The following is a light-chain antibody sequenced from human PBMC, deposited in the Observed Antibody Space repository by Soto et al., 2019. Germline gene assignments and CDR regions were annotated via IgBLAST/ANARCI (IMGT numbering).Light chain of an antibody. J-gene: IGKJ1*01. CDR1: QSLLYIEGKTY. Sequence: DVVMPQSQFSLPVTLGQPASISGNSSQSLLYIEGKTYLNGFQQRPGQSPRGLIHRISNRDSGVPDRFSGSGSGTDFTLKISRVEAEDVGVYYCMQGSHWPPGTFGQGTKVEIK. V-gene: IGKV2-30*01. CDR3: MQGSHWPPGT. CDR2: RIS.